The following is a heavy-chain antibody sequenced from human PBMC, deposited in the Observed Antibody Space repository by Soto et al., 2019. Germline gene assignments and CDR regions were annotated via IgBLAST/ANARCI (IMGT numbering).Heavy chain of an antibody. V-gene: IGHV3-15*01. D-gene: IGHD2-15*01. CDR3: TTGLDCSGGSCYPIYYYYYMDV. Sequence: GGSLRLSCAASGFTFSNAWMSWVRQAPGKGLEWVGRIKSKTDGGTTDYAAPVKGRFTISRKDSKNTLYLQMNSLKTEDTAVYYCTTGLDCSGGSCYPIYYYYYMDVWGKGTTVTVSS. CDR1: GFTFSNAW. CDR2: IKSKTDGGTT. J-gene: IGHJ6*03.